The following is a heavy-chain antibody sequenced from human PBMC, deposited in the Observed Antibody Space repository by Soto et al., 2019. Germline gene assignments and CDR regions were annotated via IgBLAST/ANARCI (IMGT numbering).Heavy chain of an antibody. J-gene: IGHJ4*02. Sequence: SVKVSCKASGGTFSSYTISWVRQAPGQGLEWMGRIIPILGIANYAQKFQGRVTITADKSTSTAYMELSSLRSEDTAVYYCARVYGDYDRNFDYWGQGTLVTVSS. V-gene: IGHV1-69*02. CDR1: GGTFSSYT. CDR3: ARVYGDYDRNFDY. D-gene: IGHD4-17*01. CDR2: IIPILGIA.